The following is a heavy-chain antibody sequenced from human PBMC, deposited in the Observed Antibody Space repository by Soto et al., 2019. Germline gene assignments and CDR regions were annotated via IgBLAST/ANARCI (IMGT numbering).Heavy chain of an antibody. Sequence: SVTLPLTCAVSGVPVSSHYWTWLRKPPGKGLEWIGYIRYSGTTNYNPSLKSRVTISVDKSKNQFSLKLSSVTAADTAVYYCTRLWVEYTSSSHWAPTSYYYYYMDVWGKGTTVTVSS. CDR2: IRYSGTT. J-gene: IGHJ6*03. CDR1: GVPVSSHY. V-gene: IGHV4-59*02. D-gene: IGHD6-6*01. CDR3: TRLWVEYTSSSHWAPTSYYYYYMDV.